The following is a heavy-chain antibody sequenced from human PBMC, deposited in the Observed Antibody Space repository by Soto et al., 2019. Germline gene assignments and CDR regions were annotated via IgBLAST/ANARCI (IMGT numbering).Heavy chain of an antibody. Sequence: SETLSLTCAVYGGSFSGYYWSWIRQPPGKGLEWIGEINHSGSTNYNPSLKSRVTISVDTSKNQFSLRLSSVTAADTAVYYCASGPWGRMDVWGKGTTVTVSS. J-gene: IGHJ6*04. D-gene: IGHD3-16*01. CDR3: ASGPWGRMDV. CDR1: GGSFSGYY. V-gene: IGHV4-34*01. CDR2: INHSGST.